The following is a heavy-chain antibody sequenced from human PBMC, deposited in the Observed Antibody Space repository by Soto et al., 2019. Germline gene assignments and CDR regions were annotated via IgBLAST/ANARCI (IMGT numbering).Heavy chain of an antibody. CDR3: ARVTGTTLGFDY. Sequence: EASVKVSCKASGYTFTTSGISWVRQAPGQGLEWMGWISAYNGNTDYAQKVQGRVTMTTDTSTSTAYMELRSLRSDDTAVYYCARVTGTTLGFDYWGQGTLVTVSS. V-gene: IGHV1-18*01. CDR1: GYTFTTSG. CDR2: ISAYNGNT. D-gene: IGHD1-20*01. J-gene: IGHJ4*02.